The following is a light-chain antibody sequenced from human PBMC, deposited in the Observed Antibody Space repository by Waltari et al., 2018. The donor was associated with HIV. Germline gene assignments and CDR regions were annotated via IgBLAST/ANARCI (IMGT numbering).Light chain of an antibody. Sequence: DIQMTQSPSTLSASIGDRVTITCRARQSISVWLAWYHQKPGKADKLLIYEASNLESGVPSRFSGTGSETEFTLTISSLQPDDSATFYCQQYDTFPWTFGQGTKVGIK. CDR3: QQYDTFPWT. J-gene: IGKJ1*01. V-gene: IGKV1-5*03. CDR1: QSISVW. CDR2: EAS.